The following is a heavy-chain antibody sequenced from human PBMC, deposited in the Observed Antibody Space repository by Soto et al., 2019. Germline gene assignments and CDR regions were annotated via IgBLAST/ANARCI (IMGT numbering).Heavy chain of an antibody. D-gene: IGHD3-10*01. Sequence: PGGSLRLSWAASGFTFANAWRSWVRQAPGKGREWVGRVKAETEGGTIEYGTSVKGRFIISRADLEKTLYLQMQSLIAEDTAVYYCATGDSGSGTYYDAFHIWGQGTMVTVSS. CDR1: GFTFANAW. J-gene: IGHJ3*02. CDR2: VKAETEGGTI. V-gene: IGHV3-15*01. CDR3: ATGDSGSGTYYDAFHI.